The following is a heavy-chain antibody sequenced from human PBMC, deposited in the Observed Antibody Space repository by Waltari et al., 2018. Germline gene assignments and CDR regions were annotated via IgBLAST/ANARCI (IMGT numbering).Heavy chain of an antibody. J-gene: IGHJ6*02. CDR2: INDGGNV. CDR3: AKRRYYGSGPGGDYGLDV. Sequence: QAQLQQWGAGLLNPSETLSLTCAVYGGTFSGYYWNGSRTPPGKGLEWIGEINDGGNVNYNPSLKSRVTISGDSSSSQFSLELRSVTAADTAMYYCAKRRYYGSGPGGDYGLDVWGRGTTVTVS. D-gene: IGHD3-10*01. CDR1: GGTFSGYY. V-gene: IGHV4-34*08.